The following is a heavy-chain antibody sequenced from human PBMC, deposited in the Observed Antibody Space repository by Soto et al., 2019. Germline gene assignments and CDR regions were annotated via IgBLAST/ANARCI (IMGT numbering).Heavy chain of an antibody. J-gene: IGHJ4*02. CDR3: ASQPYDYIWGSYRYD. D-gene: IGHD3-16*02. CDR1: GYTFTSYD. V-gene: IGHV1-8*01. Sequence: EASVKVSCKASGYTFTSYDINWVRQATGQGLEWMGWMNPNSGNTGYAQKFQGRVTMTRNTSISTAYMELSSLRSEDTAVYYCASQPYDYIWGSYRYDWGQGTLVTVSS. CDR2: MNPNSGNT.